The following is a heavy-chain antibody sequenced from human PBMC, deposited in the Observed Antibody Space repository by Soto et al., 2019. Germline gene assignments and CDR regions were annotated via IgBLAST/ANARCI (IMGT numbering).Heavy chain of an antibody. CDR3: ARDKITGLFDY. Sequence: SETLSLTCTVSGGSISSSTYYWGWIRQSPGKGLEWIGSIYYSGSTNYNPSLKSRVTLSVDTSKNQFSLRLTSVTAADTAVYYCARDKITGLFDYWGQGTLVTVSS. D-gene: IGHD2-8*02. V-gene: IGHV4-39*07. CDR2: IYYSGST. J-gene: IGHJ4*02. CDR1: GGSISSSTYY.